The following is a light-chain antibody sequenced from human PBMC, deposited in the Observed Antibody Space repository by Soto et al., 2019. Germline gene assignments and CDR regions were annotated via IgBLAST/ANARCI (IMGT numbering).Light chain of an antibody. CDR3: QKYNGAPPET. V-gene: IGKV1-27*01. Sequence: DIQITQSPSSLSASVGDRVTITCLSSQDISNYLAWHQQKPGKVPKLLIYAASTFQPVVPSRFSGSGSGTDFTLTISSLQPEDVATYYCQKYNGAPPETFGPGTKVAIK. CDR1: QDISNY. J-gene: IGKJ3*01. CDR2: AAS.